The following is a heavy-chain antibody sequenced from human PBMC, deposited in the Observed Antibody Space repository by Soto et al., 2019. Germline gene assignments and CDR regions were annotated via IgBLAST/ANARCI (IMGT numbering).Heavy chain of an antibody. CDR3: ARAGFERLYFDQ. J-gene: IGHJ4*02. CDR2: IGAARDP. Sequence: GGSLRLSCTASGFSFSDYDMHWVRQAPGKGLEWVSTIGAARDPYYTGSVKHRSTISRDISTNMFFLQMNKLSAEDMATYYCARAGFERLYFDQWGRGTLVTVS. D-gene: IGHD1-1*01. CDR1: GFSFSDYD. V-gene: IGHV3-13*05.